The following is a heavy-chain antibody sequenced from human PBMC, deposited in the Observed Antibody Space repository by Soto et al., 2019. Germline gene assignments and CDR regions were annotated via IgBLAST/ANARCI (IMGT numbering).Heavy chain of an antibody. D-gene: IGHD6-13*01. Sequence: PSETLSLTCTVSGGSISSSSYYWGWIRQPPGKGLEWIGSIYYSGSTYYNPSLKSRVTISVDTSKNQFSLKLSSVTAADTAVYYCARHRGSSWSGGYWGQGTLVTVSS. CDR1: GGSISSSSYY. CDR3: ARHRGSSWSGGY. J-gene: IGHJ4*02. CDR2: IYYSGST. V-gene: IGHV4-39*01.